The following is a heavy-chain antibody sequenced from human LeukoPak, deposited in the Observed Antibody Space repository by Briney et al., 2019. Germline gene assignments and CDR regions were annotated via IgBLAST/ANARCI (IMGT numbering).Heavy chain of an antibody. D-gene: IGHD3-22*01. CDR2: VSSSSSYI. J-gene: IGHJ4*02. CDR1: GFTFSSYS. CDR3: ARDGRYCSGGGCLYYYDSSGYLDY. V-gene: IGHV3-21*01. Sequence: GGSLRLSCAASGFTFSSYSMNWVRRAPGKGLEWVSSVSSSSSYIYYADSVKGRFTISRDNAKNSLYLQMNSLRAEDTAVYYCARDGRYCSGGGCLYYYDSSGYLDYWGQGTLVTVSS.